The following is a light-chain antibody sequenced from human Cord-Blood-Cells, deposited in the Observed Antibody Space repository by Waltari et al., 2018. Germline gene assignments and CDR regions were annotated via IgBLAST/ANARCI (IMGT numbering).Light chain of an antibody. J-gene: IGKJ1*01. V-gene: IGKV3-11*01. Sequence: EIVLTQSPATLSLSPGERATLSCRASQSVSSYLAWYQQKPGHGSRLLIDGAAKRATCLPARLSGSGSGTDFTLTISSREPEDFAGYYCQQRSNWPTFCQGTKVEIK. CDR2: GAA. CDR1: QSVSSY. CDR3: QQRSNWPT.